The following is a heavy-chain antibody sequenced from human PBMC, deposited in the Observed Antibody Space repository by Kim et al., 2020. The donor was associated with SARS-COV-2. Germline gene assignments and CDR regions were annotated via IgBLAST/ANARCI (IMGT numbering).Heavy chain of an antibody. CDR2: ISGSSTYI. Sequence: GGSLRLSCAASGFTFSSYTIHWVRQAPGKGLEWVSSISGSSTYIYYADSVKGRFTISRDNAKNSLYLQMNSLRAEDTAVYYCASGGGYCGGDCYGIDFWGKGTLVTVSS. J-gene: IGHJ4*02. CDR1: GFTFSSYT. CDR3: ASGGGYCGGDCYGIDF. D-gene: IGHD2-21*02. V-gene: IGHV3-21*01.